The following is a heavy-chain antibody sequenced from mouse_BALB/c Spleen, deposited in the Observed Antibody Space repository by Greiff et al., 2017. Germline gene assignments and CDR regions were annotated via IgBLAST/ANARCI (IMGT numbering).Heavy chain of an antibody. Sequence: VQLKESGPGLVAPSQSLSITCTVSGFSFTSYGVHWVRQPPGKGLEWLGVIWAGGSTNYNSAIMSRLSISKDNSKSQVFLKMNSLQTDDTAMYYCARDGNYYGSKGGYWYFDVWGAGTTVTVSS. D-gene: IGHD1-1*01. CDR1: GFSFTSYG. CDR2: IWAGGST. V-gene: IGHV2-9*02. J-gene: IGHJ1*01. CDR3: ARDGNYYGSKGGYWYFDV.